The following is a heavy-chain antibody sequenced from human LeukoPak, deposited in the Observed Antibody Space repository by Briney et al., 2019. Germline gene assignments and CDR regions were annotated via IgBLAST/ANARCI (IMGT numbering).Heavy chain of an antibody. D-gene: IGHD4-23*01. CDR1: GFTFSDYY. CDR2: ISSSGSTI. CDR3: ARGGSTTTVDTLLDY. V-gene: IGHV3-11*01. J-gene: IGHJ4*02. Sequence: GGSLRLSCAVSGFTFSDYYMSWIRQAPGKGLEWVSLISSSGSTIRYADSVKGRFTISRDNAKKSLYLQMSSLRAEDTAVYYCARGGSTTTVDTLLDYWGQGTLVTVSS.